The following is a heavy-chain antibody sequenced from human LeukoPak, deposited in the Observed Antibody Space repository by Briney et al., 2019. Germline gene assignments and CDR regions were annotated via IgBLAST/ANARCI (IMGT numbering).Heavy chain of an antibody. CDR2: INHSGST. CDR1: GGSFSGYY. J-gene: IGHJ6*02. Sequence: PSETLSLTCAVYGGSFSGYYWSWIRQPPGKGLGWIGEINHSGSTNYNPSLKSRVTISVDTSKNQFSLKLSSVTAADTAVYYCARGYGSGIYYYYYGMGVWGQGTTVTVSS. D-gene: IGHD3-10*01. V-gene: IGHV4-34*01. CDR3: ARGYGSGIYYYYYGMGV.